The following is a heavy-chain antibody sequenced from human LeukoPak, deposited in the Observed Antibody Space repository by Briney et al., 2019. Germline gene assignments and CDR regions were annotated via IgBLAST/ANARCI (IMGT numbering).Heavy chain of an antibody. CDR3: ARLFGNYQNYFDY. J-gene: IGHJ4*02. Sequence: PSETPSLTCTVSGGSISSITYYWGWIRQPPGKGLEWVGHMYHRGNTFYNPSLKSRVTISVDTSKNQFSLKLRSVTAADTAVYYCARLFGNYQNYFDYWGQGTLVIVSS. CDR2: MYHRGNT. CDR1: GGSISSITYY. D-gene: IGHD1-7*01. V-gene: IGHV4-39*07.